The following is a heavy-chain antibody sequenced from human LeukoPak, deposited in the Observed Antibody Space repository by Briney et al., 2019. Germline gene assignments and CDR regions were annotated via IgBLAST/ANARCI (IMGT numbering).Heavy chain of an antibody. D-gene: IGHD2-21*02. CDR1: GDSISSGY. CDR2: IYTSEST. V-gene: IGHV4-4*07. Sequence: PSETLSLTCTVSGDSISSGYWSWIRQPAGKGLEWIGRIYTSESTNYNPSLKSRVTMSVDTSKNLFYLRLGSVTAADTAVYYCARKKLTAGAFDIWGQGTMVTVSS. CDR3: ARKKLTAGAFDI. J-gene: IGHJ3*02.